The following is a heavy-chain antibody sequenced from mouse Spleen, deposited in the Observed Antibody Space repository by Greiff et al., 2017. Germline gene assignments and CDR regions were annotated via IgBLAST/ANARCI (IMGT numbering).Heavy chain of an antibody. J-gene: IGHJ4*01. Sequence: QVQLQQSGPELVKPGASVKLSCKASGYTFTSYDINWVKQRPGQGLEWIGWIYPRDGSTKYNEKFKGKATLTVDTSSSTAYMELHSLTSEDSAVYFCARRITTVVATEAMDYWGQGTSVTVSS. CDR3: ARRITTVVATEAMDY. V-gene: IGHV1-85*01. CDR1: GYTFTSYD. D-gene: IGHD1-1*01. CDR2: IYPRDGST.